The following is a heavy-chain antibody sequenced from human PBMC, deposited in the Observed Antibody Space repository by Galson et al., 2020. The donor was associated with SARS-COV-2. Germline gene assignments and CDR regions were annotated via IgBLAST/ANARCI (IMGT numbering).Heavy chain of an antibody. J-gene: IGHJ5*02. D-gene: IGHD6-13*01. CDR3: VRLNRIVSSSSYYSGGQVSNWFDP. CDR1: GYRFTTYW. Sequence: KIGESLKISCKASGYRFTTYWIGWVRQMPGKGLEWMGIVYPDDSDTRYSPSFQGHVTLSADKSIATAYLQWSSLEASDSAMYYCVRLNRIVSSSSYYSGGQVSNWFDPWGQGTLVTVSS. V-gene: IGHV5-51*01. CDR2: VYPDDSDT.